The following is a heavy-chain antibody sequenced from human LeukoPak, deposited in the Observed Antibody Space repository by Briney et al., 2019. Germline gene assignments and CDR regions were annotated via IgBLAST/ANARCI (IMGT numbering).Heavy chain of an antibody. D-gene: IGHD6-19*01. J-gene: IGHJ6*03. CDR2: ISSSGSTI. CDR1: GFTFSSYE. Sequence: PGGSLRLSCAASGFTFSSYEMNWVRQAPGKGLEWVSYISSSGSTIYYADSVKGRFTISRDNAKNSLYLQMNSLRAEDTAVYYCARSSSGWYRYYYYYYYMDVWGKGTTVTASS. CDR3: ARSSSGWYRYYYYYYYMDV. V-gene: IGHV3-48*03.